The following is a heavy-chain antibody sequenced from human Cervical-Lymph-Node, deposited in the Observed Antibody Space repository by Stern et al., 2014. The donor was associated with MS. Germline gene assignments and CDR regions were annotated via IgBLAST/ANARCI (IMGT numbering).Heavy chain of an antibody. Sequence: DQLVESGPEVKKPGASVQVSCKASGYIFSSYGINWVRQAPGQGLEWMGWVSTYNGNTNYAQKFQDRVTMTTDTSTNTAYMELRSLRSDDTAVYYCAREVYGDSRRFDSWGQGTLVTVSS. D-gene: IGHD4-17*01. CDR2: VSTYNGNT. V-gene: IGHV1-18*01. CDR3: AREVYGDSRRFDS. J-gene: IGHJ4*02. CDR1: GYIFSSYG.